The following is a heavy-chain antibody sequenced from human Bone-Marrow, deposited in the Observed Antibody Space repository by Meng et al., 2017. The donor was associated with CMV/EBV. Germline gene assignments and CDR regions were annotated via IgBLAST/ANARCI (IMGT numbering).Heavy chain of an antibody. CDR1: GFTFSSYA. Sequence: GGSLRLSCAASGFTFSSYAMHWVRQAPGKGLEYVSAISSNGGSTYYADSVKGRFTISRDNSKNTLYLQMGSLRAEDMAVYYCARWAGYCSSTSCYLWAYYYYYGMDVWGQGTTVTVSS. V-gene: IGHV3-64*02. CDR3: ARWAGYCSSTSCYLWAYYYYYGMDV. J-gene: IGHJ6*02. CDR2: ISSNGGST. D-gene: IGHD2-2*01.